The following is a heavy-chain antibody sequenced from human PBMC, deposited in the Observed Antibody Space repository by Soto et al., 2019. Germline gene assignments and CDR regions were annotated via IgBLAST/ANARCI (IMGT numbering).Heavy chain of an antibody. V-gene: IGHV4-39*01. J-gene: IGHJ4*02. CDR3: ARLGDGYNSRSFDY. D-gene: IGHD1-1*01. CDR1: GGSISSSSYY. CDR2: IYYSGRT. Sequence: SETLSLTRTVSGGSISSSSYYWGWIRQPPGKGLEWIGSIYYSGRTYYNPSLKSRVTISVDTSKNQFSLKLSSVTAADTAVYYCARLGDGYNSRSFDYWGQGNLV.